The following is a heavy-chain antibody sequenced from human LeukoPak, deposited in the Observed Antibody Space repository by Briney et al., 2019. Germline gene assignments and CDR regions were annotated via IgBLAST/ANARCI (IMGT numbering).Heavy chain of an antibody. CDR3: ARVLGTGSYSRSDY. Sequence: GGSLRLSCAASGFSFSSYGMHWVRQAPGKGLEWVAFIRYDGSNKYYADSVKGRFTISRDNSKNSLYLQMNSLRAEDTAVYYCARVLGTGSYSRSDYWGQGTLVTVSS. J-gene: IGHJ4*02. CDR2: IRYDGSNK. D-gene: IGHD3-10*02. CDR1: GFSFSSYG. V-gene: IGHV3-30*02.